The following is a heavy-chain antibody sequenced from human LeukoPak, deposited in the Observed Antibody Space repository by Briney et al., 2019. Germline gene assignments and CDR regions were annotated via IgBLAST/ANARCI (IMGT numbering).Heavy chain of an antibody. CDR2: ISGSGGST. J-gene: IGHJ4*02. Sequence: GASLRLSCAASGFTFSSYAMSWVRQAPGKGLEWVSAISGSGGSTYYADSVKGRFTISRDNSENTLYLQMNSLRAEDTAVYYCARDLALSIAAAGDWGQGTLVTVSS. V-gene: IGHV3-23*01. CDR1: GFTFSSYA. CDR3: ARDLALSIAAAGD. D-gene: IGHD6-13*01.